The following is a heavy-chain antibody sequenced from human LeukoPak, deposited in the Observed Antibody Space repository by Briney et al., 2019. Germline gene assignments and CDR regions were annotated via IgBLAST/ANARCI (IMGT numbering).Heavy chain of an antibody. CDR3: ASCISGYDPFDY. CDR2: IKQDGSEK. V-gene: IGHV3-7*03. Sequence: GGSLRLSCAASGFTFSSYWMSWVRQAPGKGLEWVANIKQDGSEKYYVDSVKGRFTISRDNAKNSLYLQMNSLKAEDTAVYYCASCISGYDPFDYWGQGTLVTVSS. J-gene: IGHJ4*02. CDR1: GFTFSSYW. D-gene: IGHD5-12*01.